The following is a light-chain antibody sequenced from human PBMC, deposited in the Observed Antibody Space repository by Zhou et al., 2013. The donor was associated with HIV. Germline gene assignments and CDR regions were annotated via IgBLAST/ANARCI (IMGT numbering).Light chain of an antibody. J-gene: IGKJ3*01. V-gene: IGKV3-15*01. Sequence: EILMTQSPATLSVSPGERATLSCRASQSVSSNLAWYQQKPGQAPRLLIYGASTRATGIPARFSGSGSGTGFTLTISSLQSEDCAVYYCQQYNAWPFTFGPGTKLEVK. CDR2: GAS. CDR1: QSVSSN. CDR3: QQYNAWPFT.